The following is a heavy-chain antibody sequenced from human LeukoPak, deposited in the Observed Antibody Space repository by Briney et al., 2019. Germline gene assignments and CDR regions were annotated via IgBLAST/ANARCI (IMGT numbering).Heavy chain of an antibody. CDR1: GYPINNAYY. Sequence: SETLSLTCGVSGYPINNAYYWVWIRQPPGKGLEWIGSLYHPDSTYYNPSLKSRVTISVDTSKNQFSLKLSSVTAADTAVYYCARHPLGGDGPIDYWGQGTLVTVSS. J-gene: IGHJ4*02. V-gene: IGHV4-38-2*01. CDR3: ARHPLGGDGPIDY. CDR2: LYHPDST. D-gene: IGHD5-24*01.